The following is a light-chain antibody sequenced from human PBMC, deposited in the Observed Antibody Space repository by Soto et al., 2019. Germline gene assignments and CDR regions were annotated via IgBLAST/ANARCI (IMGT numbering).Light chain of an antibody. CDR1: SSNIGRNT. CDR2: SNN. Sequence: QSVLTQPPSASGTPGQRVTIFCSGSSSNIGRNTVNWYRQLPGTAPKLLIYSNNQRPSGLPDRFSGSKSGTSASLAISGLQSEDEADYYCAAWDDSLNGYVFGTGTKVTVL. V-gene: IGLV1-44*01. CDR3: AAWDDSLNGYV. J-gene: IGLJ1*01.